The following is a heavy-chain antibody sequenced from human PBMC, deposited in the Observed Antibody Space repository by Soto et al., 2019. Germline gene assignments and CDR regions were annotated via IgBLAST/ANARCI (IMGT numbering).Heavy chain of an antibody. D-gene: IGHD6-19*01. CDR3: ASVVGQAKSSGCNKNYVGMDV. Sequence: QVQLVQSGAEEKKPGASVKVSCKASGYTFTSYAMHWVRQATGQRVAWMGWINAGNGNTKYSQKFQGRATITTDTFASTTYMGMSRLRSEDKAMYDGASVVGQAKSSGCNKNYVGMDVWGQGTTVTVSS. CDR2: INAGNGNT. CDR1: GYTFTSYA. J-gene: IGHJ6*02. V-gene: IGHV1-3*05.